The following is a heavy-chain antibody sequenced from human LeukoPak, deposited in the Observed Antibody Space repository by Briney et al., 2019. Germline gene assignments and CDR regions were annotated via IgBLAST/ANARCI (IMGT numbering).Heavy chain of an antibody. CDR2: INPNSGGT. CDR3: ARDRGYGRECNY. J-gene: IGHJ4*02. CDR1: GYTFTGYY. Sequence: ASVKVSCKASGYTFTGYYMHWVRQAPGQGLEWMGWINPNSGGTNYAQKFQGRVTMTRDTSISTGYMELSRLRSDDTAVYYCARDRGYGRECNYWGQGTLVTVSS. V-gene: IGHV1-2*02. D-gene: IGHD5-18*01.